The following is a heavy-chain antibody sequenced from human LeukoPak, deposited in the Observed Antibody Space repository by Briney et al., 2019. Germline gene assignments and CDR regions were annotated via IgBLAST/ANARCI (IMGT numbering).Heavy chain of an antibody. CDR3: ARMTSGYYPYYFDH. J-gene: IGHJ4*02. V-gene: IGHV4-59*01. CDR1: GDSISSYY. CDR2: VYYSGST. D-gene: IGHD3-22*01. Sequence: SETLSLTCTVSGDSISSYYWSWIRQPPGKGLEWMGYVYYSGSTDYNPSLKSRVTILVDTSKNQFSLKRSSATAAATAVYYCARMTSGYYPYYFDHWGQGTLVTVSS.